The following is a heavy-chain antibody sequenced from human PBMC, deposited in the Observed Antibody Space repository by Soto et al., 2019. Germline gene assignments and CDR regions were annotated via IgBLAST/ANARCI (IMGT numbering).Heavy chain of an antibody. J-gene: IGHJ5*02. V-gene: IGHV4-30-4*01. CDR1: VGSISSGDYY. CDR3: ARGGAYCGGDYYNWFDP. D-gene: IGHD2-21*02. Sequence: PSESLSLTCTVSVGSISSGDYYWSWIRQPPGKGLEWIGYIYYSGSTYYNPSLKSRVTISVDTSKNQFSLKLSSVTAADTAVYYCARGGAYCGGDYYNWFDPWGQGTLVTVSS. CDR2: IYYSGST.